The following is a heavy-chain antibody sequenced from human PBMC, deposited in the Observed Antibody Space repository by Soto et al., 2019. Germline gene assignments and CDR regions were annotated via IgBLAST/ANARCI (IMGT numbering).Heavy chain of an antibody. D-gene: IGHD5-18*01. J-gene: IGHJ4*02. CDR2: ISGSGGSA. V-gene: IGHV3-23*01. CDR1: GFTFSSYA. CDR3: AKLQAHGYGPGAYFEY. Sequence: GGSLRLSCAASGFTFSSYAMSWVRQAPGKGLEWVSAISGSGGSADYVDSVKGRFTISRDNSKNTLYLQMNSLRAEDTAVYYCAKLQAHGYGPGAYFEYWGQGTLVTVSS.